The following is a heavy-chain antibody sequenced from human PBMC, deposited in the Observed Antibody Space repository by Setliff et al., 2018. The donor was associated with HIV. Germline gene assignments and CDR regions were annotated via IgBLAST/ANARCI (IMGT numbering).Heavy chain of an antibody. V-gene: IGHV3-7*03. J-gene: IGHJ4*02. D-gene: IGHD3-22*01. CDR3: SRSVPDSAYRPTDY. Sequence: PGGSLRLSCAASGFIFSTYWMSWVRQAPGKGLEWVANINENGDEKYYVDSVKGRFTISRDNAKNSLYLQMSSLRVEDTAVYYCSRSVPDSAYRPTDYWGQGTQVTVSS. CDR2: INENGDEK. CDR1: GFIFSTYW.